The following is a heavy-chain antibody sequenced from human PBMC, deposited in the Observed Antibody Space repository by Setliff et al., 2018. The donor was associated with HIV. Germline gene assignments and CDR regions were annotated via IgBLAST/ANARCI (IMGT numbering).Heavy chain of an antibody. D-gene: IGHD2-21*02. CDR1: GGSISGGVHY. Sequence: SETLSLTCTVSGGSISGGVHYWSWIRQHPGKGLEWIGYIHYSGSTYYNPSLKSRVTISVDTSKNQFSLKLSSVTAADTAVYYCAGSIVVVTAAPLTWGQGTLVTVSS. V-gene: IGHV4-30-4*08. CDR3: AGSIVVVTAAPLT. CDR2: IHYSGST. J-gene: IGHJ5*02.